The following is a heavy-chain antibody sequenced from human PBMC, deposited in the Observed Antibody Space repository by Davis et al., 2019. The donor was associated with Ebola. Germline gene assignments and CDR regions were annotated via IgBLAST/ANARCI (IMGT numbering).Heavy chain of an antibody. V-gene: IGHV1-69*04. J-gene: IGHJ4*02. D-gene: IGHD3-9*01. CDR1: GYTFTSYG. Sequence: AASVKVSCKASGYTFTSYGISWVRQAPGQGLGWMGRIIPILGIANYAQKFQGRVTITADKSTSTAYMELSSLRSEDTAVYYCASLDYDILTGYYRYWGQGTLVTVSS. CDR3: ASLDYDILTGYYRY. CDR2: IIPILGIA.